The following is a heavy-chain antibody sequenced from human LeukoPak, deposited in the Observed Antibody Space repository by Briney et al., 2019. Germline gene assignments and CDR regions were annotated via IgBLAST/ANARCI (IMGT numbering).Heavy chain of an antibody. CDR3: ARDPLTGAQDY. V-gene: IGHV1-3*01. J-gene: IGHJ4*02. D-gene: IGHD1-20*01. CDR2: INAGNGNT. Sequence: ASVKVSCKASGYTLTSYAMHWVRQAPGQRLEWMGWINAGNGNTKYSQKFQGRVTITRDTSISTAYMELSRLRSDDTAVYYCARDPLTGAQDYWGQGTLVTVSS. CDR1: GYTLTSYA.